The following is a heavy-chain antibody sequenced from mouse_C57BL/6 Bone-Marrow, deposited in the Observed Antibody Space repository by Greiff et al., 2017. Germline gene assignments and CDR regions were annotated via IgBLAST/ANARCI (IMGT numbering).Heavy chain of an antibody. Sequence: VQRVESGPGLVAPSQSLSITCTVSGFSLTSYGVDWVRQSPGKGLEWLGVIWGVGGTTYNSALKSRLSISKDNSKSQVFLKMNSLQTDDTAMYYCAGRGYYGNFWFAYWGQGTLVTVSA. CDR2: IWGVGGT. J-gene: IGHJ3*01. V-gene: IGHV2-6*01. CDR1: GFSLTSYG. D-gene: IGHD2-1*01. CDR3: AGRGYYGNFWFAY.